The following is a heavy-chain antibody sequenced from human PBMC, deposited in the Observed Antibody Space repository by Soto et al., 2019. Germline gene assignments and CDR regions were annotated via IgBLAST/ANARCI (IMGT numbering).Heavy chain of an antibody. D-gene: IGHD1-1*01. CDR3: AKGHWNDVADY. CDR1: GFTFSSYG. J-gene: IGHJ4*02. V-gene: IGHV3-30*18. CDR2: ISNDGSNK. Sequence: QVQLVESGGGVVQPGRSLRLSCAASGFTFSSYGMHWVRQAPGKGLEWVAVISNDGSNKYYADSVKGRFTISRDNSKNTLYLQMNSLRAEDTAVYYCAKGHWNDVADYWGQGTLVTVSS.